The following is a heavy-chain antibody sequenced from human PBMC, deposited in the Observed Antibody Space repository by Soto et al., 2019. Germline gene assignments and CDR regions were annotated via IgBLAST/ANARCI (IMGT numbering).Heavy chain of an antibody. CDR1: GFTFSSYA. D-gene: IGHD3-3*01. V-gene: IGHV3-23*01. J-gene: IGHJ4*02. Sequence: EVQLLESGGDLVQPGGSLRLSCAASGFTFSSYAMSWVRQAPGKGLEWVSAISGSGGSTYYADSVKGRFTISRDNSKNTLYLQMNSLRAEDTAVYYCAKDFPDYDFWSGYYAFDYWGQGTLVTVSS. CDR2: ISGSGGST. CDR3: AKDFPDYDFWSGYYAFDY.